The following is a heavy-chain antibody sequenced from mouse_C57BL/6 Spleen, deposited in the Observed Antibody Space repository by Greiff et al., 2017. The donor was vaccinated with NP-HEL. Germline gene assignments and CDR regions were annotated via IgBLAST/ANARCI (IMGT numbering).Heavy chain of an antibody. Sequence: QVQLQQSGAELVRPGASVTLSCKASGYTFTDYEMHWVKQTPVHGLEWIGAIDPETGGTAYNQKFKGKAILTADKSSSTAYMELRSLTSEDSAVYYWTRGPNWGFAYWGQGTLVTVSA. CDR1: GYTFTDYE. CDR2: IDPETGGT. D-gene: IGHD4-1*01. J-gene: IGHJ3*01. V-gene: IGHV1-15*01. CDR3: TRGPNWGFAY.